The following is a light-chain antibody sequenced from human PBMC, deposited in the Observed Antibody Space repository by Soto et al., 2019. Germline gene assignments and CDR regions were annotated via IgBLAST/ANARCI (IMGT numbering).Light chain of an antibody. J-gene: IGLJ1*01. Sequence: QSALTQPRSVSGSPGQSVTISCTGTSSDVGGYNYVSWYQQHPGKAPKLIIYDVSKRPSGVPDHFSGSKSGNTASLTISGLQPEDEADYYCCSYAGSYTFVFGTGTKLTVL. CDR3: CSYAGSYTFV. V-gene: IGLV2-11*01. CDR1: SSDVGGYNY. CDR2: DVS.